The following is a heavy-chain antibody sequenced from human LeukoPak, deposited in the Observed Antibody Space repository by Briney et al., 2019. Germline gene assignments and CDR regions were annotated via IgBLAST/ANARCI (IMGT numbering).Heavy chain of an antibody. J-gene: IGHJ4*02. CDR1: GFTFSSYS. V-gene: IGHV3-30*02. Sequence: GGSLRLSCAASGFTFSSYSMNWVRQAPGKGLEWVAFIRYDGSNKYYADSVKGQFTISRDNSKNTLYLQMNSLRAEDTAVYYCAKDWGAYDCSSTSCYFDYWGQGTLVTVSS. CDR3: AKDWGAYDCSSTSCYFDY. CDR2: IRYDGSNK. D-gene: IGHD2-2*01.